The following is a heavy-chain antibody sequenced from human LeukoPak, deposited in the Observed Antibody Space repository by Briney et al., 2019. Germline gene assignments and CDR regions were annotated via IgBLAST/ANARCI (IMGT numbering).Heavy chain of an antibody. J-gene: IGHJ4*02. CDR2: IIPIFGTA. Sequence: ASVKVSCKASGGTFISYAISWVRQAPGQGLEWMGGIIPIFGTANYAQKFQGRVTITADESTSTAYMELSRLRSEDTAGYYCARGGIAAADYYFDYWGQGTLVTVSS. D-gene: IGHD6-13*01. V-gene: IGHV1-69*01. CDR1: GGTFISYA. CDR3: ARGGIAAADYYFDY.